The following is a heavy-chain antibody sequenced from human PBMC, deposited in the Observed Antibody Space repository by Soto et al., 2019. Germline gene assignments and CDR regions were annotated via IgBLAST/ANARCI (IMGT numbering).Heavy chain of an antibody. CDR1: GFTFSSYA. J-gene: IGHJ4*02. CDR2: ISGSGGST. V-gene: IGHV3-23*01. CDR3: AKARPSSNYYDSSGYLQSPFDY. Sequence: GGSLRLSCAASGFTFSSYAMSWVRQAPGKGLEWVSAISGSGGSTYYADSVKGRFTISRDNSKNTLYLQMNSLRAEDTAVYYCAKARPSSNYYDSSGYLQSPFDYWGQGTLVTVSS. D-gene: IGHD3-22*01.